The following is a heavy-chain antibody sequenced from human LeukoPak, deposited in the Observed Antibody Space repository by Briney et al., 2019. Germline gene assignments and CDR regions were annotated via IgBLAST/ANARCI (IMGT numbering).Heavy chain of an antibody. V-gene: IGHV4-34*01. D-gene: IGHD1-26*01. CDR2: INHSGST. Sequence: PSETLSLTCAVYGGSFSGYYWSWIRQPPGKGLEWIGEINHSGSTNYNPSLKSRVTISVDTSKNQFSLKLSSVTAADTAVYYCARVAVGGSAWYWGQGTLVTVSS. CDR1: GGSFSGYY. J-gene: IGHJ4*02. CDR3: ARVAVGGSAWY.